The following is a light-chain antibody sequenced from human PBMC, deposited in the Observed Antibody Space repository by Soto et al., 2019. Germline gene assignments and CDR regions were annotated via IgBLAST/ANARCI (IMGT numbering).Light chain of an antibody. Sequence: ETVMTQSPAILSVSPGERATLSCRASQSVNSDLAWYQQKPGQAPRLLIYGASTRATGIPARFSGSGSGTEFTLTISSLQSEDFAVYYCHQYDNWPETFGQGTKLEIK. CDR1: QSVNSD. CDR2: GAS. CDR3: HQYDNWPET. J-gene: IGKJ1*01. V-gene: IGKV3-15*01.